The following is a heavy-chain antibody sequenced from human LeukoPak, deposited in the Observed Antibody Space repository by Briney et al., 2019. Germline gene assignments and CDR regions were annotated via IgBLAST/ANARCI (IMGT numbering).Heavy chain of an antibody. CDR1: GGSLSIYY. J-gene: IGHJ4*02. V-gene: IGHV4-59*01. CDR2: IYNSGST. D-gene: IGHD1-26*01. Sequence: PSETLSLTCTVSGGSLSIYYWSWIRQPPGKGLEWIGYIYNSGSTNYNPSLRSRVTISVDTSKNQFSLKLNSVTAADTAVYYCVRDRELTYWSQGTLVTVPS. CDR3: VRDRELTY.